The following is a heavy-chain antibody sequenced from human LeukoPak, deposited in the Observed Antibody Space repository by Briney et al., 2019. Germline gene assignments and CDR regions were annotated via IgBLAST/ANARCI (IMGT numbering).Heavy chain of an antibody. CDR3: ARHGASAGYSSSWYGN. V-gene: IGHV5-51*01. J-gene: IGHJ4*02. D-gene: IGHD6-13*01. Sequence: GESLKISCKGSGYSFTSYWIGWVRQMPGKGLGWMGIIYPGDSDTRYSPSFQGQVTISADKSISTAYLQWSSLKASDTAMYYCARHGASAGYSSSWYGNWGQGTLVTVSS. CDR2: IYPGDSDT. CDR1: GYSFTSYW.